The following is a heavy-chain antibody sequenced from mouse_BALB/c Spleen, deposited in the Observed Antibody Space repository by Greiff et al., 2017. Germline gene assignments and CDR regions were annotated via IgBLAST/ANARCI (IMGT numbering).Heavy chain of an antibody. D-gene: IGHD2-14*01. CDR2: IDPFNGGT. CDR3: ATAKHRYETLAWFAY. J-gene: IGHJ3*01. Sequence: EVQLQQSGPELMKPGASVKISCKASGYSFTSYYMHWVKQSHGKSLEWIGYIDPFNGGTSYNQKFKGKATLTVDKSSSTAYMHLSSLTSEDSAVYYCATAKHRYETLAWFAYWGQGTLVTVSA. CDR1: GYSFTSYY. V-gene: IGHV1-28*01.